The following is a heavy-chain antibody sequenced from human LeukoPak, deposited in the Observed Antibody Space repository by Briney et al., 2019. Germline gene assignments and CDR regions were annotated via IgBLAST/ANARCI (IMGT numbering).Heavy chain of an antibody. J-gene: IGHJ1*01. CDR2: IDPNSGGT. V-gene: IGHV1-2*02. D-gene: IGHD1-26*01. CDR3: ARAAIAGPTTGRTVFFQH. Sequence: ASVKVSCKASGYTFTDYFMHWVRQAPGQGLEWMGWIDPNSGGTNYAQKFQGRVTMIRDTSISTAYMELSSLRSDDRALYYCARAAIAGPTTGRTVFFQHWGQGTLVTVSS. CDR1: GYTFTDYF.